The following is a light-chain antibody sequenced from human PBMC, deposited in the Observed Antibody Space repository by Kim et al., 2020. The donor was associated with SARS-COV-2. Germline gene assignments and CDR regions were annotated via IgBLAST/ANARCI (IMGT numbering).Light chain of an antibody. CDR3: KQTHSFPLT. CDR2: EAS. V-gene: IGKV1D-12*01. CDR1: QDISSW. J-gene: IGKJ4*01. Sequence: DIQMTQSPSSVSASVGDSVTITCRASQDISSWLGWYQQKPGKAPKVLIYEASNLQSGVPSRFSGSGSGTDFTLTINSLQPEDFATYYCKQTHSFPLTFGGGTKVDIK.